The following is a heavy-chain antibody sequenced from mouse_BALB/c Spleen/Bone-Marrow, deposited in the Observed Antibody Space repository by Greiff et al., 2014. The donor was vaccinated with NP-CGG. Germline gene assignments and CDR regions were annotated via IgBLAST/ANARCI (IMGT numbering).Heavy chain of an antibody. V-gene: IGHV2-9*02. CDR3: ARITTATGAMDY. D-gene: IGHD1-2*01. CDR1: GFSSTNYG. J-gene: IGHJ4*01. CDR2: IWADGST. Sequence: QVQLQQSGPGLVTPSQSLSITCTVSGFSSTNYGVHWVRQPPGKGLEWLGVIWADGSTNYNSALMSRLSISKDNSKSQVFSKMNSLQTDDTAMYYCARITTATGAMDYWGQGTSVTVSS.